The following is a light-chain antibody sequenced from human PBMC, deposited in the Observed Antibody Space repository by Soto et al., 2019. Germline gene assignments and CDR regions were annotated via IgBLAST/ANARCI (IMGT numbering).Light chain of an antibody. Sequence: EIVLTQSPGTVSLSRGERATLSCICSQSVTSSYLAWYQQKPGQAPRLLIYGASYRATGIPDRFSGSGSGTDFTLTISRLEPEDFAVYYCQQYGSSPRTFGQGTKV. J-gene: IGKJ1*01. CDR1: QSVTSSY. CDR3: QQYGSSPRT. CDR2: GAS. V-gene: IGKV3-20*01.